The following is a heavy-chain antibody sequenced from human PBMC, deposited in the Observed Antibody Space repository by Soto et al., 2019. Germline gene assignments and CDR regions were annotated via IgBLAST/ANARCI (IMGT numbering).Heavy chain of an antibody. V-gene: IGHV1-69*11. D-gene: IGHD4-4*01. CDR1: GGTFSSYA. CDR2: IIPFIGTA. CDR3: ARVVMTTVPASYYYGMDV. Sequence: SVKVSCKASGGTFSSYAISWVRQAPGQGLEWMGRIIPFIGTANYAQKFQGRVTITADESTSTAYMELTSLRSEDTAVYYCARVVMTTVPASYYYGMDVWRQRPTVPAPS. J-gene: IGHJ6*02.